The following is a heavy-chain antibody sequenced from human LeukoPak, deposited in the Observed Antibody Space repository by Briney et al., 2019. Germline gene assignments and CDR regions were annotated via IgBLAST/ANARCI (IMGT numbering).Heavy chain of an antibody. Sequence: ASVKVSCKASEYTFTGYYMHWGRQAPGQGLEWMGWINPNSGGTNYAQKFQGRVTMTRDTSISTAYMELSRLRSDDTAVYYCAGSRGVRGVIPFDYWGQGTLVTVSS. CDR2: INPNSGGT. D-gene: IGHD3-10*01. CDR1: EYTFTGYY. V-gene: IGHV1-2*02. CDR3: AGSRGVRGVIPFDY. J-gene: IGHJ4*02.